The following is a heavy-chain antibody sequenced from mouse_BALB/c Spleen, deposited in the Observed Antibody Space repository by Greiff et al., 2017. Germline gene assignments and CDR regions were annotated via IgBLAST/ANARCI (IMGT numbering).Heavy chain of an antibody. D-gene: IGHD3-1*01. Sequence: LVESGAALVKPGASVKLSCTASGYTFTRYNMYWVKQRPGQGLEWIGEINPSNGGTNSNEKFKSKATLTVDKSSSTAYMELSSLTSEDSAVYYCSRMRAPYYFDYWGQGTTRTVSS. CDR3: SRMRAPYYFDY. CDR1: GYTFTRYN. V-gene: IGHV1S81*02. CDR2: INPSNGGT. J-gene: IGHJ2*01.